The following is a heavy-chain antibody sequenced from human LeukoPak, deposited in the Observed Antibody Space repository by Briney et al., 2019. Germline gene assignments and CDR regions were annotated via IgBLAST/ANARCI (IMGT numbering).Heavy chain of an antibody. J-gene: IGHJ4*02. D-gene: IGHD2-2*01. CDR2: INHSRST. V-gene: IGHV4-34*13. CDR3: ARYNFSAATMYFDY. Sequence: GEINHSRSTNYNPSLKSRLTISVDTSKNQFSLKLSSVTAADTAVYYCARYNFSAATMYFDYWGQGTLVTVSS.